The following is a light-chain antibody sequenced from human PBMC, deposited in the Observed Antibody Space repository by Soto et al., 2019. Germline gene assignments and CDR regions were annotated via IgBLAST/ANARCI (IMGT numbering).Light chain of an antibody. CDR2: GAS. J-gene: IGKJ1*01. V-gene: IGKV3-15*01. CDR1: QSVSSN. Sequence: EIVMTQSPATLSVSPGERATLSCRASQSVSSNLAWYQQKPGQAPRLLISGASRRATDIASRFSGRGSGTEFTLTVSSLQSEDSAVYYCQQYNNWPRTFGQGTKVDIK. CDR3: QQYNNWPRT.